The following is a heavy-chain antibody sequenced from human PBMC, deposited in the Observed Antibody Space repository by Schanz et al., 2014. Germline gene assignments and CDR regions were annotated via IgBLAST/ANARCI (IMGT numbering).Heavy chain of an antibody. Sequence: QAQLMESGGGVVQPGTSLILSCSASGFTLNTYGIHWFRQAPGKGLEWVAVIWNNGGTKYYADSVRGRFTISRDRFQNTLYLRMSSLRAEDTAVYYCARPRFDYGEVDSWGQGALXTVSS. D-gene: IGHD4-17*01. V-gene: IGHV3-33*01. J-gene: IGHJ5*01. CDR2: IWNNGGTK. CDR3: ARPRFDYGEVDS. CDR1: GFTLNTYG.